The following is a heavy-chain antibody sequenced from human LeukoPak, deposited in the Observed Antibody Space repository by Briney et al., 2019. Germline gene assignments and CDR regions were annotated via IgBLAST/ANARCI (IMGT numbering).Heavy chain of an antibody. V-gene: IGHV4-39*07. J-gene: IGHJ4*02. CDR3: AREDYYGSGSIDYFDY. D-gene: IGHD3-10*01. CDR1: GGSISTSNYY. CDR2: IFYSGST. Sequence: SETLSLTCTVSGGSISTSNYYWGWIRQPPGKGLEWIGNIFYSGSTYYSPSLRSRVTMSVDTSKNQFSLKLSSVTAADTAVYYCAREDYYGSGSIDYFDYWGQGTLVTVSS.